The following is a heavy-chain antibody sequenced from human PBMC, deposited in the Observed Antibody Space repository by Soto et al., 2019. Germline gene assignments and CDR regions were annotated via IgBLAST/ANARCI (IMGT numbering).Heavy chain of an antibody. Sequence: QITLKESGPTLVKPTQTLTLTCTFSGFSLSSSGVGVGWIRQPPGKALEWLALIYWDDDKRYSTSLKSRLTITQDTSKIQVVLTLTKLDTVDTATYYCARGGWTTYYSPFFDYWGQGTLVTVSS. CDR3: ARGGWTTYYSPFFDY. J-gene: IGHJ4*02. CDR1: GFSLSSSGVG. V-gene: IGHV2-5*02. D-gene: IGHD3-10*01. CDR2: IYWDDDK.